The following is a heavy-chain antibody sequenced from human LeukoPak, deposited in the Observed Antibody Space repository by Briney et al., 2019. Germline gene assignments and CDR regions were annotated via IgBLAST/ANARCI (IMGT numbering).Heavy chain of an antibody. Sequence: PSETLSLTCTVSGGSISSYYWSWIWQPPGKGLEWIGYIYTSGSTNYNPSLKSRVTISVDTSKDQFSLKLSSVTAADTAVYYCARLGSSSSKYSWFDPWGQGTLVTVSS. CDR2: IYTSGST. CDR3: ARLGSSSSKYSWFDP. CDR1: GGSISSYY. V-gene: IGHV4-4*09. D-gene: IGHD6-6*01. J-gene: IGHJ5*02.